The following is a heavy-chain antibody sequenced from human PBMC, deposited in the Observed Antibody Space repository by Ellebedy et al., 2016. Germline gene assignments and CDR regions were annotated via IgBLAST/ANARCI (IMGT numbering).Heavy chain of an antibody. CDR2: INHSGST. CDR3: ARENRRTTVTTFYYGMDV. D-gene: IGHD4-17*01. J-gene: IGHJ6*02. Sequence: SETLSLTXAVYGESFSGYYWSWIRQPPGKGLEWIGEINHSGSTNYNPSLKSRVTISVDTSKNQFSLKLSSVTAADTAVYYCARENRRTTVTTFYYGMDVWGQGTTVTVSS. CDR1: GESFSGYY. V-gene: IGHV4-34*01.